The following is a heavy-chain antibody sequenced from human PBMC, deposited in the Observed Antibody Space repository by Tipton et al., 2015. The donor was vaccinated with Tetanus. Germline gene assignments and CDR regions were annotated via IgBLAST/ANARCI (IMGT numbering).Heavy chain of an antibody. CDR2: ISGSGGST. CDR1: GFTFSSYA. V-gene: IGHV3-23*01. J-gene: IGHJ3*01. D-gene: IGHD3-22*01. CDR3: ARPPMNYDSSGYYLT. Sequence: FLRLSCAASGFTFSSYAMSWVRQAPGKGLEWVSAISGSGGSTYYADSVKGRFTISRDNSKNTLYLQMNSLRAEDTAVYYCARPPMNYDSSGYYLTWGQGTMVTVSS.